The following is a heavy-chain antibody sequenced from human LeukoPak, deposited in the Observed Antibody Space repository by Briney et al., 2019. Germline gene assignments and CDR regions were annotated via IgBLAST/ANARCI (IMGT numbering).Heavy chain of an antibody. V-gene: IGHV1-2*02. CDR3: ARDRGRVGTTKEAFDI. Sequence: ASVKVSCKASGHTFNAYYLHWVRQAPGQGLEWMGWINPDSGDANYPQKFQGRVTMTRDTSISTVYMELSRLRSDDTAVYYCARDRGRVGTTKEAFDIWGQGTLVTVSS. D-gene: IGHD1-26*01. CDR2: INPDSGDA. J-gene: IGHJ3*02. CDR1: GHTFNAYY.